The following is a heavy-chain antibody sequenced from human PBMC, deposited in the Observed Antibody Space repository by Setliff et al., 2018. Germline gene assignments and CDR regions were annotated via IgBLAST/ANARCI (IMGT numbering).Heavy chain of an antibody. CDR1: GGSFSTYY. V-gene: IGHV4-34*01. CDR2: INHSGST. CDR3: ARDLGYSYGIYYFDY. D-gene: IGHD5-18*01. J-gene: IGHJ4*02. Sequence: TSETLSLTCAVYGGSFSTYYWIWIRQPPGKGLEWIGEINHSGSTNYNPSLKSRVTISVDTSKNQFSLKLSSVTAADTAVYYCARDLGYSYGIYYFDYWGQGTLVTVSS.